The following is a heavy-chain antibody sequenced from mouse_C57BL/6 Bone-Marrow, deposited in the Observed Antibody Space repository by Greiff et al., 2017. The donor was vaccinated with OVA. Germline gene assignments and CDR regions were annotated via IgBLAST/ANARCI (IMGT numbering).Heavy chain of an antibody. Sequence: VQLQQSGPVLVKPGPSVKISCKASGFTFTDYYMHWVKQSHGKSLEWIGLVYPYNGGTSYNQKFKGKATLTVDTSSSTAYMELNSLTSEDSAVYYGARDYGSVYGYFDVWGTGTPVTVSS. J-gene: IGHJ1*03. V-gene: IGHV1-36*01. CDR3: ARDYGSVYGYFDV. CDR2: VYPYNGGT. D-gene: IGHD1-1*01. CDR1: GFTFTDYY.